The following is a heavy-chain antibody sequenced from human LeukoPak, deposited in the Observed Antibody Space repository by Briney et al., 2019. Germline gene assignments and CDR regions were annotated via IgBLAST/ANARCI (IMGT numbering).Heavy chain of an antibody. CDR1: GGSLSSGSYY. CDR3: AREGRGGDWLLD. J-gene: IGHJ4*02. CDR2: IYYTVST. V-gene: IGHV4-61*03. Sequence: SETLSLTCTVSGGSLSSGSYYWGWIRQPPGKGVEGFRYIYYTVSTNYNPSLQRRLTLSLATSKNHFSLKLSSVTPADTAVYYCAREGRGGDWLLDWGQGTLVTVSS. D-gene: IGHD3-9*01.